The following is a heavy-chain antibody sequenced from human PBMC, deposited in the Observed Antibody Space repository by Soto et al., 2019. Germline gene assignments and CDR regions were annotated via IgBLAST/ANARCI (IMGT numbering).Heavy chain of an antibody. Sequence: SETLSLTCAVYGGSFSGYYWSWIRQPPGKGLEWIGEINHSGSTNYNPSLKSRVTIPVDTSKNQFSLKLSSVTAADTAVYYCARWEIDEGRQHWGQGTLVTVSS. V-gene: IGHV4-34*01. D-gene: IGHD1-26*01. CDR3: ARWEIDEGRQH. CDR2: INHSGST. CDR1: GGSFSGYY. J-gene: IGHJ1*01.